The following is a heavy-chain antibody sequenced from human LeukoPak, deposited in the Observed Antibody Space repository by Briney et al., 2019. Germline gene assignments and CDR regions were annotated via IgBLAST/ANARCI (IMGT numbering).Heavy chain of an antibody. V-gene: IGHV7-4-1*02. J-gene: IGHJ5*02. CDR1: GYTFTNYA. CDR2: INTNTGNP. CDR3: ARDRDWFDP. Sequence: GASVKVSCKASGYTFTNYAINWVRQAPGQGLEWMGWINTNTGNPRYAQGSTGRFVFSLDTSVSTAYLQISSLKAEDTAVYYCARDRDWFDPWGQGTLVTVSS.